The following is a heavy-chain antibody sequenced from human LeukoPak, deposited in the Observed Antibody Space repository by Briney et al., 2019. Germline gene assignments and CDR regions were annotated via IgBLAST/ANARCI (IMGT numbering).Heavy chain of an antibody. V-gene: IGHV3-33*06. D-gene: IGHD2-2*01. CDR2: IWYDGSNK. Sequence: GSLRLSCAASGFTFSSYGMHWVRQAPGKGLEWVAVIWYDGSNKYYADSVKGRFTISRDNSKNTLYLQMNSLRAEDTAVYYCAKESVGYCSSTSCQRGFDYWGQGTLVTVSS. J-gene: IGHJ4*02. CDR3: AKESVGYCSSTSCQRGFDY. CDR1: GFTFSSYG.